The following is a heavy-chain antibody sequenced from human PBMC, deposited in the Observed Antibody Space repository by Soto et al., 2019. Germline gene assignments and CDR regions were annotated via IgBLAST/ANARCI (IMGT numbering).Heavy chain of an antibody. CDR2: ISSSVDTL. CDR3: ARGSPYDISTGNKWYYFDY. J-gene: IGHJ4*01. D-gene: IGHD3-9*01. Sequence: WGSLRLSCASSGFTFSEYYMTWIRQAPGKGLEWVSYISSSVDTLYYADSVKGRFTISRDNAQSSLYLQMDSLRAEDTAIYYCARGSPYDISTGNKWYYFDYWGHGTLVTVS. CDR1: GFTFSEYY. V-gene: IGHV3-11*01.